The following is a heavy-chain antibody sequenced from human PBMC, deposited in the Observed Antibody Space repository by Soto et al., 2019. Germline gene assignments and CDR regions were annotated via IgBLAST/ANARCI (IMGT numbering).Heavy chain of an antibody. J-gene: IGHJ6*02. CDR1: GDSVSSNSAA. Sequence: SQTLSLTCAISGDSVSSNSAAWNWIRQSPSRGLEWLGRTYYRSKWYNYYALSVKSRITINPDTSKNQFSLQLNSVTPEDTAVYYCARDRQVGIAAAGNNYYYYYGMDVWGQGTTVTVSS. CDR2: TYYRSKWYN. D-gene: IGHD6-13*01. V-gene: IGHV6-1*01. CDR3: ARDRQVGIAAAGNNYYYYYGMDV.